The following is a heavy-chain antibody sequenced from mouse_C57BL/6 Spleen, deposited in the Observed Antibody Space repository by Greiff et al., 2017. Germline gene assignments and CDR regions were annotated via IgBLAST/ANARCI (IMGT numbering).Heavy chain of an antibody. CDR1: GYAFSSYW. CDR3: ARVYDPYAMDY. CDR2: IYPGDGDT. D-gene: IGHD2-3*01. Sequence: VQLQQSGASVKISCKASGYAFSSYWMNWVKQRPGKGLEWIGQIYPGDGDTNYNGKFKGKATLTADKSSSTAYMQLSSLTSEDSAVYFCARVYDPYAMDYWGQGTSVTVSS. V-gene: IGHV1-80*01. J-gene: IGHJ4*01.